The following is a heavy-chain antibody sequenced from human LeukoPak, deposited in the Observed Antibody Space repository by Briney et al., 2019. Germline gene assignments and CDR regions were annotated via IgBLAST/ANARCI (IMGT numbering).Heavy chain of an antibody. CDR2: IYHSGTT. J-gene: IGHJ4*02. V-gene: IGHV4-39*07. CDR1: GGSISGSGYY. Sequence: SETLSLTCTVSGGSISGSGYYWGWVRQAPGKGLGWIGSIYHSGTTYYNPYLKSRVTISVDTSRNQFSVRLSSVTAADTAVYYCARGPYYFDSWGQGTLVTASS. CDR3: ARGPYYFDS.